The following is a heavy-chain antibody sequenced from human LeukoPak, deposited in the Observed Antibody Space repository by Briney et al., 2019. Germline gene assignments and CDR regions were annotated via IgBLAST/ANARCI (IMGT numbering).Heavy chain of an antibody. CDR2: IWYDGSNE. CDR1: GFTFSDYA. V-gene: IGHV3-33*01. Sequence: GGSLRLSCAASGFTFSDYAMHWVRQAPGKGLEWVAVIWYDGSNENYADSVRGRFTVSRDNSKNTLYLHMNSVRAEDTAVYYCARVAMSDNSGYCDYWGQGTRVTVSS. CDR3: ARVAMSDNSGYCDY. D-gene: IGHD3-22*01. J-gene: IGHJ4*02.